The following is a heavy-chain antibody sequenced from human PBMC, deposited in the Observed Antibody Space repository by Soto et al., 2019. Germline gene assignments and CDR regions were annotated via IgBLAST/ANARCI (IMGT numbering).Heavy chain of an antibody. D-gene: IGHD3-3*01. V-gene: IGHV3-23*01. CDR3: AKDDFWSGYPNWFDP. CDR2: ISGSGGST. Sequence: GGSLRLSCAASGFTFSTYAMSWVRQAPGKGLKWVSAISGSGGSTYYADSVKGRFTISRDNSKNTLYLQMNSLRAEDTAVYYCAKDDFWSGYPNWFDPWGQGTLVTVSS. CDR1: GFTFSTYA. J-gene: IGHJ5*02.